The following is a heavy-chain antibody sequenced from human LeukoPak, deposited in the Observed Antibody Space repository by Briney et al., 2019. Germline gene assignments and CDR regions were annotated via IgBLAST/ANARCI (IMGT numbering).Heavy chain of an antibody. Sequence: ASVKVSCKVSGYTLTELSMHWVRQAPGKGLEWMGGFDPEDGETIYAQKFQGRVTMTEHTSTDTAYMELSSLRSEDTAVYYCATAMVRGVILPIFDYWGQGTLVPVSS. CDR3: ATAMVRGVILPIFDY. D-gene: IGHD3-10*01. V-gene: IGHV1-24*01. J-gene: IGHJ4*02. CDR2: FDPEDGET. CDR1: GYTLTELS.